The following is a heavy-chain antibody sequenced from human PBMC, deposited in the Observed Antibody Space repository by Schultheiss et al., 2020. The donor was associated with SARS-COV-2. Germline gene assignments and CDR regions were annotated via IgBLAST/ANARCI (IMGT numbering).Heavy chain of an antibody. J-gene: IGHJ6*02. V-gene: IGHV4-4*02. CDR1: GGSISSSNW. CDR2: IYHSGST. Sequence: SETLSLTCAVSGGSISSSNWWSWVRQPPGKGLEWIGEIYHSGSTNYNPSLKSRVTISVDTSKNQFSLKLSSVTAADTAVYYCARGESSSWSPLWRRNKGHYYYYGMDVWGQGTTVTVSS. D-gene: IGHD6-13*01. CDR3: ARGESSSWSPLWRRNKGHYYYYGMDV.